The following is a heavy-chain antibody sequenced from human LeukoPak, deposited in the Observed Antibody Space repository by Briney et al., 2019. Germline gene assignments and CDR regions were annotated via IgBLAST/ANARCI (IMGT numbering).Heavy chain of an antibody. CDR2: ISGSGGST. Sequence: GGPLRLSCAASGFTFSSYAMSWVRQAPGKGLEWVSAISGSGGSTYYADSVKGRFTISRDNSKNTLYLQMNSLRAEDTAVYYCAKVASYCGGDCHDLYYFDYWGQGTLVTVSS. D-gene: IGHD2-21*02. CDR3: AKVASYCGGDCHDLYYFDY. V-gene: IGHV3-23*01. CDR1: GFTFSSYA. J-gene: IGHJ4*02.